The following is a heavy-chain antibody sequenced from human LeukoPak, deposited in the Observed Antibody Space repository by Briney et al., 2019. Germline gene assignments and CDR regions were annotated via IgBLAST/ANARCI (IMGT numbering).Heavy chain of an antibody. V-gene: IGHV3-73*01. CDR1: GFTFSGSA. CDR2: IRSKANSYAT. D-gene: IGHD6-13*01. CDR3: TRRIAAAGSPSNFDY. J-gene: IGHJ4*02. Sequence: GGSLRLSCAASGFTFSGSAMHWVRQASGKGLEWVGRIRSKANSYATAYAASVKGRFTISRDDSKNTAYLQMNSLKTEDTAVYYCTRRIAAAGSPSNFDYWGQGTLVTVSS.